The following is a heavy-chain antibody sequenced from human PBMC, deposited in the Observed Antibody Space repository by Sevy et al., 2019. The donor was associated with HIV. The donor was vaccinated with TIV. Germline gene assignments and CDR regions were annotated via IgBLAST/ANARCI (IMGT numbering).Heavy chain of an antibody. V-gene: IGHV3-23*01. Sequence: GGSLRLSCAASEFTFSSYAMNWVRQAPGKGLEWVSPISVSGRSTYYADSVEGRFTISRDNSKNTLYLQMNSLRADDTAVYYCAKGFCSGGSCPRDYYYYGMDVWGQGTTVTVSS. J-gene: IGHJ6*02. CDR3: AKGFCSGGSCPRDYYYYGMDV. D-gene: IGHD2-15*01. CDR2: ISVSGRST. CDR1: EFTFSSYA.